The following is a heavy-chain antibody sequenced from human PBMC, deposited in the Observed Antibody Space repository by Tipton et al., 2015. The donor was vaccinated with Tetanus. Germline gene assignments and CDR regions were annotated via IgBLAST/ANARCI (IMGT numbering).Heavy chain of an antibody. V-gene: IGHV4-34*01. J-gene: IGHJ4*02. CDR2: INHTGST. Sequence: TLSLTCDVYDGSFSAYYWTWIRQPPGKGLEWIGEINHTGSTNYNPSLRRRVTISIGTSNNQFSLKLNYVTAADSALYYCAKGKGIFSSGWRHYFDSWGQGTLVNVSA. D-gene: IGHD6-19*01. CDR1: DGSFSAYY. CDR3: AKGKGIFSSGWRHYFDS.